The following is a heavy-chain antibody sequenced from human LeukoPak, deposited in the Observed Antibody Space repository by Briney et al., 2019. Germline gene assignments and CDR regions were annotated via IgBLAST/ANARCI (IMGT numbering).Heavy chain of an antibody. CDR2: INPSGGST. CDR1: GYTFTSYS. Sequence: ASVKVSCKATGYTFTSYSMNGVRQAPGQGLEWMGIINPSGGSTNYAQKFQGRVTMTRDTSTSTVYMEMSSLRSEDTAVYYCARDIDYDYWGQGTLVTVSS. D-gene: IGHD4-11*01. CDR3: ARDIDYDY. J-gene: IGHJ4*02. V-gene: IGHV1-46*01.